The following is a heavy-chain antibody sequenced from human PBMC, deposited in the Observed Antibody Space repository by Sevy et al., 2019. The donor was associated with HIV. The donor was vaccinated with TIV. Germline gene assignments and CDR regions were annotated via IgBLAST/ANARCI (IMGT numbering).Heavy chain of an antibody. CDR2: FDPEDGET. D-gene: IGHD3-3*02. V-gene: IGHV1-24*01. CDR1: GYTLSELS. CDR3: ATGFPREYPECGRIRCFTDYFAY. Sequence: ASVKVSCKVSGYTLSELSMHWVRQAPGKGLEWMEGFDPEDGETVYAQKFQGRVTMTEDTSTNTANMELSSLRSEDTAIYYCATGFPREYPECGRIRCFTDYFAYWGQGALVTVSS. J-gene: IGHJ4*02.